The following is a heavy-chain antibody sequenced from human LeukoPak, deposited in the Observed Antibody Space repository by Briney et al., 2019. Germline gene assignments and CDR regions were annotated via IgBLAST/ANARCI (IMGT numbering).Heavy chain of an antibody. Sequence: GGSLRLSCAASGFTFSSYWMSWVRQAPGKGLEWVANIKQDGSDKYYVDSVKGRFTISRDNAKNSLYLQMNSLRAEDTAVYYCARWTGYSMGGFDYWGQGTLVTVSS. CDR3: ARWTGYSMGGFDY. V-gene: IGHV3-7*01. CDR1: GFTFSSYW. D-gene: IGHD3/OR15-3a*01. J-gene: IGHJ4*02. CDR2: IKQDGSDK.